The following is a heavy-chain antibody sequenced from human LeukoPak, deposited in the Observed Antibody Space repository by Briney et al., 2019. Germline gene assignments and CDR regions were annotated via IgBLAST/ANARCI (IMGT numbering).Heavy chain of an antibody. Sequence: GGSLRLSCAASGFTFSTYAMSWVRQAPGEGLDWVSHFGGSGGTIYYADSVKGRFTISRDNSKNTLYLQMNSLRAEDAAVYYCAKSDCGGDCHLLDYWGQGTLVTVSS. V-gene: IGHV3-23*01. CDR3: AKSDCGGDCHLLDY. J-gene: IGHJ4*02. CDR1: GFTFSTYA. CDR2: FGGSGGTI. D-gene: IGHD2-21*02.